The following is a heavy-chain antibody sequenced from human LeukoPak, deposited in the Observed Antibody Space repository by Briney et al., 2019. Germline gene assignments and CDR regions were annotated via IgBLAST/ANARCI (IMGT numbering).Heavy chain of an antibody. V-gene: IGHV3-23*01. CDR3: AKVGIIAVAGTIFDF. CDR2: ISDSGGST. J-gene: IGHJ4*02. CDR1: GFTFSTYS. Sequence: PGGSLRLSCAASGFTFSTYSLNWVRQAPGKGLEWVSAISDSGGSTYYADSVKGRFTISRDNSKNTLYLQMNSLRAEDTAVYYCAKVGIIAVAGTIFDFWGQGTLVTVSS. D-gene: IGHD6-19*01.